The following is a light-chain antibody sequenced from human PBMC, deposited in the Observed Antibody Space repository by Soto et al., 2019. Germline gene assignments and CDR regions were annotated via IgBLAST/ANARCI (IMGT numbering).Light chain of an antibody. Sequence: DIQMTQSPSSLSASVGDRVTITCRASQSISSFLTWYQQKAGKAPKLLIYAASSLQSGVPSRFSGSGSGTDFTFTISSLQPEDNATYYCQQYENRPYTFGPGTKVDIK. CDR1: QSISSF. CDR3: QQYENRPYT. V-gene: IGKV1-39*01. J-gene: IGKJ3*01. CDR2: AAS.